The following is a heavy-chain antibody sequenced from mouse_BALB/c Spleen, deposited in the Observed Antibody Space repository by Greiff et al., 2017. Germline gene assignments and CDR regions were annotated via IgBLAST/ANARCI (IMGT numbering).Heavy chain of an antibody. D-gene: IGHD2-4*01. CDR2: ISYSGST. Sequence: EVKLVESGPGLVKPSQSLSLTCTVTGYSITSDYAWNWIRQFPGNKLEWMGYISYSGSTSYNPSLKSRISITRDTSKNQFFLQLNSVTTEDTATYYCARRGGDYDGFAYWGQGTLVTVSA. CDR3: ARRGGDYDGFAY. J-gene: IGHJ3*01. CDR1: GYSITSDYA. V-gene: IGHV3-2*02.